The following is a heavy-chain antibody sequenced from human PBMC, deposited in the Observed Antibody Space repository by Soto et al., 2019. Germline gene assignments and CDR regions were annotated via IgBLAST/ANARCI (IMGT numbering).Heavy chain of an antibody. D-gene: IGHD6-19*01. CDR2: IKQDGSGK. CDR3: ARVPTLYSSGWYYYYGMDV. Sequence: GGSLRLSCAASGFTFSSYWMSWVRQAPGKGLEWVANIKQDGSGKYYVDSVKGRFTISRDNAKNSLYLQMNSLRAEDTAVYYCARVPTLYSSGWYYYYGMDVWGQGTTVTVSS. CDR1: GFTFSSYW. V-gene: IGHV3-7*03. J-gene: IGHJ6*02.